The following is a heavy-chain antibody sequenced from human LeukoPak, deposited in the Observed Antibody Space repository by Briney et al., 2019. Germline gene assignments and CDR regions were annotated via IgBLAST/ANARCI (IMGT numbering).Heavy chain of an antibody. Sequence: GASVKVSCKASGGTFSSYAISWVRQAPGQGLEWMGGIIPIFGTANYAQKFQGRVTITADESTSTAYMELSSLRSEDTAVYYCARDLKTQDIVVVPAADRNGMDVWGQGTTVTVSS. D-gene: IGHD2-2*01. J-gene: IGHJ6*02. CDR2: IIPIFGTA. CDR1: GGTFSSYA. V-gene: IGHV1-69*13. CDR3: ARDLKTQDIVVVPAADRNGMDV.